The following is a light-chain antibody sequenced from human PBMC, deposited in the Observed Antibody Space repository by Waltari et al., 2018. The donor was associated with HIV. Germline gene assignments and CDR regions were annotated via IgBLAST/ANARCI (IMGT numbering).Light chain of an antibody. V-gene: IGKV2-30*01. Sequence: DVVMTQSPLSLPVTLGQPASISCRSSQSLVYSDGVTYLNWFQQRPGQSPRRLIYKVSNRDSVVPDRFSGSGSGTVFTLKISRVEAEDVGVYYCMQATQWPGTFGQGTKLEIK. CDR3: MQATQWPGT. J-gene: IGKJ2*01. CDR2: KVS. CDR1: QSLVYSDGVTY.